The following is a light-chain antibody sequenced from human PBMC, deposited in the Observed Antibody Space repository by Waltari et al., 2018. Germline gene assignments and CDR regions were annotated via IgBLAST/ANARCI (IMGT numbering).Light chain of an antibody. CDR1: QSIDSY. Sequence: EIVLTQSPATLSLSPGERATLSCRASQSIDSYLAWYLPNPGQAPRLLIFDASTRATGIPARFSGSGFGTDFTLTISSLEPEDFGVYYCQQRSNWPPTFGQGTRLEIK. CDR3: QQRSNWPPT. V-gene: IGKV3-11*01. J-gene: IGKJ5*01. CDR2: DAS.